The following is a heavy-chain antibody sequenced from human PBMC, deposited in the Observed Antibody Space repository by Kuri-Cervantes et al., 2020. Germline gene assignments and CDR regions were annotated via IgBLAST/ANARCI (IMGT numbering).Heavy chain of an antibody. CDR2: IISSSSYI. CDR3: ARDLGDKWNYFAYYGMDV. CDR1: GFTFSSYS. V-gene: IGHV3-21*01. D-gene: IGHD1-7*01. Sequence: GGSLRLACAASGFTFSSYSMNWVRQAPGRGLEWVSSIISSSSYIYYADSVKGRFTISRYNAKNSLYLQMNSLRAEDTAVYYCARDLGDKWNYFAYYGMDVWGQGTTVTVSS. J-gene: IGHJ6*02.